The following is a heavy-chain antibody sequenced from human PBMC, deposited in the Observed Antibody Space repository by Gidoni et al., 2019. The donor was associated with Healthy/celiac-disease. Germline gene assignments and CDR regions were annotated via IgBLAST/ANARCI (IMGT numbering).Heavy chain of an antibody. CDR2: ISYDGSNK. CDR3: AKGKWFGELMGDFDY. CDR1: GFTFRSYA. V-gene: IGHV3-30*18. J-gene: IGHJ4*02. Sequence: QLQLVVSGGGVVQPGRSLRLSCPASGFTFRSYAMHWVRQAPGKGLEWVAVISYDGSNKYYADSVKGRFTISRDNSKNTLYLQMNSLRAEDTAVYYCAKGKWFGELMGDFDYWGQGTLVTVSS. D-gene: IGHD3-10*01.